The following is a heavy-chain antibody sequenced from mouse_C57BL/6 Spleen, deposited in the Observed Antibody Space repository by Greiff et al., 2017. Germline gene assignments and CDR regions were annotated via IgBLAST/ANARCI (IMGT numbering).Heavy chain of an antibody. CDR1: GFTFSSYA. Sequence: EVKVEESGGGLVKPGGSLKLSCAASGFTFSSYAMSWVRQTPEKRLEWVATISDGGSYTYYPDNVKGRFTISRDNAKNNLYLQMSHLKSEDTAMYYCARDEYYSNYYFDYWGQGTTLTVSS. D-gene: IGHD2-5*01. V-gene: IGHV5-4*01. J-gene: IGHJ2*01. CDR3: ARDEYYSNYYFDY. CDR2: ISDGGSYT.